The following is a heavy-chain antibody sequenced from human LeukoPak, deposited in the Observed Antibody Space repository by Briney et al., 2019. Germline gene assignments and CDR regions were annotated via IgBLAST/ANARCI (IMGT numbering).Heavy chain of an antibody. D-gene: IGHD1-14*01. Sequence: GGSLRLSCAASEFTFSSYSMQWVRQAPGKGLEWVSGISASGGSTYYADSVKGRFTISRDNSKNTLYLQMNSLRAEDTAIYYCAKYVTAKGPPYGLDVWGQGTTVTVSS. CDR1: EFTFSSYS. V-gene: IGHV3-23*01. CDR2: ISASGGST. CDR3: AKYVTAKGPPYGLDV. J-gene: IGHJ6*02.